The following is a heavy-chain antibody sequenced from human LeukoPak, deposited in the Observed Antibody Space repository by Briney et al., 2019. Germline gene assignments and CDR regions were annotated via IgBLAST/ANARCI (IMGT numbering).Heavy chain of an antibody. CDR3: ARSDTGLEWGRNWFDP. V-gene: IGHV3-7*01. CDR2: IKQDGSEK. CDR1: GFTFSSYW. J-gene: IGHJ5*02. D-gene: IGHD3-3*01. Sequence: GSLRLSCAASGFTFSSYWMSWVRQAPGKGLEWVANIKQDGSEKYYVDSVKGRFTISRDNAKNSLYLQMNSLRAEDTAVYYCARSDTGLEWGRNWFDPWGQGTLVTVSS.